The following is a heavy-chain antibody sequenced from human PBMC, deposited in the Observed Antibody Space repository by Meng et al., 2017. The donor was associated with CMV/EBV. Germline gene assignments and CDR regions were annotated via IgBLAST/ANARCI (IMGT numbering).Heavy chain of an antibody. J-gene: IGHJ5*02. CDR2: MNHNSGNT. CDR3: ARGVIVGATGWFDP. CDR1: GYTFTSYD. Sequence: KDSGYTFTSYDINWVRQATGQGLEWMGWMNHNSGNTGYAQKFQGRVTMTRNTSISTAYMELSSLRSEDTAVYYCARGVIVGATGWFDPWGQGTLVTVSS. V-gene: IGHV1-8*01. D-gene: IGHD1-26*01.